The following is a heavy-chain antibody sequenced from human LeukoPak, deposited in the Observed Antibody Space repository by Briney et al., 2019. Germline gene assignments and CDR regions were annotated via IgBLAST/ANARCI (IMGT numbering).Heavy chain of an antibody. Sequence: GGSLRLSCAASGFSFSASTIHWVRQASGKGLEWIGLIKTKTNSYATTYAASVKGIFTISRDDSGDTAYLQMNSLKAEDTAVYYCTADLYDGKGENSWGQGTLVTVSS. CDR3: TADLYDGKGENS. CDR2: IKTKTNSYAT. V-gene: IGHV3-73*01. CDR1: GFSFSAST. D-gene: IGHD4-23*01. J-gene: IGHJ4*02.